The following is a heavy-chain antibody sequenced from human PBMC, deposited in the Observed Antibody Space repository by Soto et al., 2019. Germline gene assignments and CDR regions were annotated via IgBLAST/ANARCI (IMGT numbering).Heavy chain of an antibody. CDR1: GFTLSAYD. J-gene: IGHJ6*02. D-gene: IGHD2-15*01. Sequence: GRSLRLSCAASGFTLSAYDMHWVRQAEGKGLEWVSALGAADDPYYLVSVKGRFTISRENAKNSLYLQMNNLRAGDTAVYYCARAYSGRLPRRADYYYAMDVWGQGTTVTVSS. CDR3: ARAYSGRLPRRADYYYAMDV. CDR2: LGAADDP. V-gene: IGHV3-13*05.